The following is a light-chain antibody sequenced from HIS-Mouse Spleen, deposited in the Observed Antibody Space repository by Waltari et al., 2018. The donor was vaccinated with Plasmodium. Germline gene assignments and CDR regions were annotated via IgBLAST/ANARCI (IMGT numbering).Light chain of an antibody. V-gene: IGLV3-10*01. CDR2: EES. J-gene: IGLJ3*02. CDR3: YSTDSSGNHRV. Sequence: SYELTQPPSVSVSPGQTARITCSGDALPQKYAYWYQQKSGQAPVLVIYEESKRPPGIPERFSGSSSGTMATLTISGAQVEDEADYYCYSTDSSGNHRVFGGGTKLTVL. CDR1: ALPQKY.